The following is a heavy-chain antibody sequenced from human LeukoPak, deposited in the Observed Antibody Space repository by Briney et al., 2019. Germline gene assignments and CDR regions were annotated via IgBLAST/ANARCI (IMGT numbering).Heavy chain of an antibody. CDR3: ARDQIKPSPYSSSWYYFDY. J-gene: IGHJ4*02. Sequence: SETLSLTCTVSGGSISSSSYYWGWIRQPPGKGLEWIGSIYYSGSTYYNPSLKSRVTISVDTSKNQFSLKLSSVTAADTAVYYCARDQIKPSPYSSSWYYFDYWGQGTLVTVSS. CDR1: GGSISSSSYY. V-gene: IGHV4-39*07. CDR2: IYYSGST. D-gene: IGHD6-13*01.